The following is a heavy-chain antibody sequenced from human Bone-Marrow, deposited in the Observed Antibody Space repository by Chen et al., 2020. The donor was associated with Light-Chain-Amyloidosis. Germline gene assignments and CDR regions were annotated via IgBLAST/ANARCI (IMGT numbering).Heavy chain of an antibody. CDR3: ARRRDGYNFDY. CDR1: GYTFPNYW. J-gene: IGHJ4*02. V-gene: IGHV5-51*01. CDR2: IYPDDSDA. Sequence: EVRLEQSGPEVKKPGESLKISCKGSGYTFPNYWIGWVRQMPGKGLEWMGVIYPDDSDARYSPSFEGQVTISADKSITTAXXQWRSLKASDTAMYYCARRRDGYNFDYWGQGTLVTVSS. D-gene: IGHD5-12*01.